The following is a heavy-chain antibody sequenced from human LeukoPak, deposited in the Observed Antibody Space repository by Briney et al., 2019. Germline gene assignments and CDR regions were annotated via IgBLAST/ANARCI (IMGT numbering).Heavy chain of an antibody. CDR1: GVTFSSYS. CDR3: AELGITMIGGV. V-gene: IGHV3-21*01. D-gene: IGHD3-10*02. Sequence: GGSLRLSCAASGVTFSSYSMNWVRQAPGKGLEWVSSISSRSTYIYYADSVKGRFTISRDNAKNSLYLQMNSLRAEDTAVYYCAELGITMIGGVWGKGTTVTISS. J-gene: IGHJ6*04. CDR2: ISSRSTYI.